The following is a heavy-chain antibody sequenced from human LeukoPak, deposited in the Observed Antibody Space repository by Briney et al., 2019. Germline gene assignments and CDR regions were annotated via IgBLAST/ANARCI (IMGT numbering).Heavy chain of an antibody. CDR1: GYTFTSYY. Sequence: ASVKVSCKASGYTFTSYYMHWVRQAPGQGLEWMGIINPSGGSTSYAQKFQGRVTMTRDTSTSTVYMELSSLRSEDTAVYYCASDARYRYQLLYSFFDYWGQGTLVTVSS. J-gene: IGHJ4*02. CDR2: INPSGGST. D-gene: IGHD2-2*02. V-gene: IGHV1-46*01. CDR3: ASDARYRYQLLYSFFDY.